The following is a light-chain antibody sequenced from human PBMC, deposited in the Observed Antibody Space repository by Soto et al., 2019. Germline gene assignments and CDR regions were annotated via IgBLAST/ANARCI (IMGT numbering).Light chain of an antibody. J-gene: IGKJ1*01. CDR1: QSVSSY. CDR2: DAS. CDR3: QQRSNWPPWT. V-gene: IGKV3-11*01. Sequence: EIVLTQSPATLSLSPGERATLSCRASQSVSSYLAWYQQKPGQAPRLLIYDASNRATGIPARFSGSGSGTDFTLTIRSLDPEDFAVYYCQQRSNWPPWTFGQGTKVEIK.